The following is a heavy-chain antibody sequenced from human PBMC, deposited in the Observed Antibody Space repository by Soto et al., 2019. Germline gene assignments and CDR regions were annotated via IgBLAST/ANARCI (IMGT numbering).Heavy chain of an antibody. CDR1: GFRFNSYD. J-gene: IGHJ6*02. V-gene: IGHV3-23*01. D-gene: IGHD2-21*01. CDR3: AKAIGSTDV. Sequence: GSLRLSCAASGFRFNSYDMSWVRQAPGKGLEWVSAVTGSGSGTYYADSVKGRFTISRDNSKNTLYLQMNSLRAEDTAVYYCAKAIGSTDVWGQGTTVTVSS. CDR2: VTGSGSGT.